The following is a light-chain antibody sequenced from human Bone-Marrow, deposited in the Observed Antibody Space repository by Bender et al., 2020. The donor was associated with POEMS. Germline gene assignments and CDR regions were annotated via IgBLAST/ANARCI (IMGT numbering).Light chain of an antibody. CDR3: TSYVGSNTFV. CDR1: SSDVGSYDV. V-gene: IGLV2-23*02. J-gene: IGLJ1*01. Sequence: QSALTQPASVSGSPGQSITISCTGTSSDVGSYDVVSWYQQHPGKAPKLMIYEVNKRPSGVPDRFSGSKSGDTVSLTVSGLQADDEADYYCTSYVGSNTFVFGTGTKVTVL. CDR2: EVN.